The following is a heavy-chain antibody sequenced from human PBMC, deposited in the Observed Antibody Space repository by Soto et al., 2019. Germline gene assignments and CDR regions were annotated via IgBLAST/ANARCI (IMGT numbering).Heavy chain of an antibody. D-gene: IGHD3-3*01. Sequence: PGESLKISCKGSGYNFAGYWIAWMRQMPGKGLELMGIIYPSDSDTRYRPSFQGQVTISADKSISSAYLQWSSLKASDTAMYYCARQIGFWSGYLDYWGQGTLVTVSS. V-gene: IGHV5-51*01. CDR3: ARQIGFWSGYLDY. CDR1: GYNFAGYW. CDR2: IYPSDSDT. J-gene: IGHJ4*02.